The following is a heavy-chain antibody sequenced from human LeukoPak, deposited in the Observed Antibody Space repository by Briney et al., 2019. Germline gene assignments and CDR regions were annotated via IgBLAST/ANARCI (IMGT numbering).Heavy chain of an antibody. J-gene: IGHJ6*03. Sequence: GGSLRLSCAGSGFTFNSFWMSWVRQAPGKGLEWVANIKQDGTEKYYGDSVKGRFTISRDNAKSSLYLQMNSLRADDTAVYYCARRMGYTCDRYFSYYYVDVWGKGTTVTVSS. CDR3: ARRMGYTCDRYFSYYYVDV. CDR2: IKQDGTEK. V-gene: IGHV3-7*01. D-gene: IGHD1-1*01. CDR1: GFTFNSFW.